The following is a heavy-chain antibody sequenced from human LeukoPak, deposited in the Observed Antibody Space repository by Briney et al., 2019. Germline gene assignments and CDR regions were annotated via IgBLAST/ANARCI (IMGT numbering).Heavy chain of an antibody. CDR1: GFTFDDYA. D-gene: IGHD4-17*01. Sequence: GGSLRLSCAASGFTFDDYAMHWVRQVPGKGLEWVSLISWHGGNTDYADSVKGRFTVSRDNSKNSLYLQMNSLRAEDTALYYCAKDRAGDYLSYYYMDVWGKGTTVTVSS. V-gene: IGHV3-43D*03. CDR2: ISWHGGNT. J-gene: IGHJ6*03. CDR3: AKDRAGDYLSYYYMDV.